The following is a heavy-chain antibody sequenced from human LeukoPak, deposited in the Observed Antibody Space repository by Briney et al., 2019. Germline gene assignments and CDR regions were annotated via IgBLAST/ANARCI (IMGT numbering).Heavy chain of an antibody. J-gene: IGHJ6*02. D-gene: IGHD2-2*01. Sequence: SETLSLTCAVYGGPFSGYYWSWIRQPPGKGLEWIGEINHSGSTNYNPSLKSRVTISVDTSKNQFSLKLSSVTAADTAVDYCARVPAPPYYGMYVWGQGTTVTVSS. CDR2: INHSGST. CDR1: GGPFSGYY. CDR3: ARVPAPPYYGMYV. V-gene: IGHV4-34*01.